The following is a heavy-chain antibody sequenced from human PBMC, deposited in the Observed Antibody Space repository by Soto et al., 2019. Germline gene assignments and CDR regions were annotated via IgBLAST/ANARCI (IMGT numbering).Heavy chain of an antibody. CDR1: GFTFSNYA. Sequence: GGSLRLSCATSGFTFSNYAMSWVRQAPGKGLQWVSGISGGGGFTSYADSVKGRFTISRDNSKNTLYLQMNSLRAEDTAVYYCAKLRGNYDILTGLDVWGQGTTVTVSS. D-gene: IGHD3-9*01. V-gene: IGHV3-23*01. J-gene: IGHJ6*02. CDR3: AKLRGNYDILTGLDV. CDR2: ISGGGGFT.